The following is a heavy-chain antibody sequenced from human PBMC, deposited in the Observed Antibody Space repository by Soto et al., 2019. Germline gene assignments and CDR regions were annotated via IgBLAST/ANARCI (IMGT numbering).Heavy chain of an antibody. V-gene: IGHV4-30-2*01. D-gene: IGHD6-13*01. CDR1: GGSISSGGYS. J-gene: IGHJ5*02. CDR3: ARGRLEDSSSWYWFDP. Sequence: SETLSLTCAVSGGSISSGGYSWSWIRQPPGKGLEWIGYIHHSGSTYYNPSLKSRVTISVDRSKNQFSLKLSSVTAADTAVYYCARGRLEDSSSWYWFDPWGQGTLVTVSS. CDR2: IHHSGST.